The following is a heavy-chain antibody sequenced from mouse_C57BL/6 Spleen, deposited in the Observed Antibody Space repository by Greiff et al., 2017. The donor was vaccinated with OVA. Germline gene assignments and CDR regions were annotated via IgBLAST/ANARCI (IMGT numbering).Heavy chain of an antibody. CDR2: IWRGGST. Sequence: VMLVESGPGLVQPSQSLSITCTVSGFSLTSYGVHWVRQSPGKGLEWLGVIWRGGSTDYNAAFMSRLSITKDNSKSQVFFKMNSLQADDTAIYYCAKNFMITTARGYYYAMDYWGQGTSVTVSS. CDR1: GFSLTSYG. V-gene: IGHV2-5*01. CDR3: AKNFMITTARGYYYAMDY. D-gene: IGHD2-4*01. J-gene: IGHJ4*01.